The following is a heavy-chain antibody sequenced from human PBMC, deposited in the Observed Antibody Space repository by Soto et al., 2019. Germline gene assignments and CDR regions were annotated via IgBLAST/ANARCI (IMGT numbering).Heavy chain of an antibody. CDR1: GFAFSNYA. D-gene: IGHD2-15*01. CDR2: ISGGGGTT. V-gene: IGHV3-23*01. Sequence: EVQLLESGGDLVQPGGSLRLSCAASGFAFSNYAMNWVRQAPGKGLEWVSVISGGGGTTYYADSVKGRFIISRDNSKKTLYLQMSSLRGDDTAVYYCAKEWSQGYYFDYWGQGTLVIVSS. J-gene: IGHJ4*02. CDR3: AKEWSQGYYFDY.